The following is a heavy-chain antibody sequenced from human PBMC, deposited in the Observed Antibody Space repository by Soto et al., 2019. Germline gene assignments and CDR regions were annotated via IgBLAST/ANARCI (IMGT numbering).Heavy chain of an antibody. D-gene: IGHD3-10*01. J-gene: IGHJ4*02. CDR3: ARSRITMVRGVIKPLYFDY. Sequence: GESLKISCKGSGYSFTSYWIVWVRQMPGKGLEWMGIIYPGDSDTRYGPSFQGQVTISADKSISTAYLQWSSLKASDTAMYYCARSRITMVRGVIKPLYFDYWGQGTLVTVSS. V-gene: IGHV5-51*01. CDR2: IYPGDSDT. CDR1: GYSFTSYW.